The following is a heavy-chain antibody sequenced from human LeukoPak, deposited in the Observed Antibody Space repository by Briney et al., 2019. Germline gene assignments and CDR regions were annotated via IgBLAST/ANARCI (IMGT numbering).Heavy chain of an antibody. CDR2: ISYDGSNK. D-gene: IGHD5-18*01. CDR1: GFTFSTYG. Sequence: GGSLRLSCAASGFTFSTYGMHWVRQAPGKGLEWVAVISYDGSNKYYADSVKGRFTISRDNSRNTVYLQINSLRAEDTAVYYCGKTTVGYSSGQKPAWPVDYWGQGTLVTVSS. V-gene: IGHV3-30*18. CDR3: GKTTVGYSSGQKPAWPVDY. J-gene: IGHJ4*02.